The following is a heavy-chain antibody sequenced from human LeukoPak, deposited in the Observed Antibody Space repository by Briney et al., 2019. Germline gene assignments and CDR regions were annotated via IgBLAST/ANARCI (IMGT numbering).Heavy chain of an antibody. CDR2: IKEDGTEK. V-gene: IGHV3-7*01. Sequence: GGSLRLSCAASEFAFSNYWMSWIRQAPGKGLEWVANIKEDGTEKNYVGSVKGRFTISRDNAKNSLYLQMNSLRAEDTAVYYCTTWGPWSHFDYWGQGTLVTVSS. CDR3: TTWGPWSHFDY. CDR1: EFAFSNYW. D-gene: IGHD3-3*01. J-gene: IGHJ4*02.